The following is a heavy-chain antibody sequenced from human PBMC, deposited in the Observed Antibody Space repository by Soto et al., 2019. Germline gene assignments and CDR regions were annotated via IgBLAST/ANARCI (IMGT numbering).Heavy chain of an antibody. D-gene: IGHD2-2*01. CDR1: GGSISSSSYY. J-gene: IGHJ5*02. V-gene: IGHV4-39*01. CDR2: IYYSGST. Sequence: SETLSLTCTVSGGSISSSSYYWGWIRQPPGKGLEWIGSIYYSGSTYYNPSLKSRVTISVDTSKNQFSLKLSSVTAADTAVYYCARNLEDIVVVPAAAIPTNWFDPWGQGTLVTVSS. CDR3: ARNLEDIVVVPAAAIPTNWFDP.